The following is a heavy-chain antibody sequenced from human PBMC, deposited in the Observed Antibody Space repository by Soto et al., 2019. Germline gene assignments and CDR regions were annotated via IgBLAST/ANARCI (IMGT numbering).Heavy chain of an antibody. CDR1: GVSISSYY. CDR2: IYYSGST. D-gene: IGHD3-22*01. CDR3: ARAEGYYDSSGYPDY. Sequence: SETLALTCPVSGVSISSYYWSWIRQPPGKGLEWIGYIYYSGSTNYNPSLNSRVTISVDTSKNQFSMKLSSVTAADTAVYYRARAEGYYDSSGYPDYWGQGTLVTVS. J-gene: IGHJ4*02. V-gene: IGHV4-59*01.